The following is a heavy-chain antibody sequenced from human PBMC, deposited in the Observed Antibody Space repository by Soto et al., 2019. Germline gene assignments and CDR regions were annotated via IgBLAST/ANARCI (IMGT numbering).Heavy chain of an antibody. CDR2: IIPLFGTA. V-gene: IGHV1-69*01. CDR3: ATELGENPASPFDA. Sequence: QVQLVQSGADVKKPGSSAKVSCQASGVTFSSETLGWVRQAPGQGLEWVGGIIPLFGTASYAQKFQGRVTITSDESTSTVYMELSSLRSDDTAVYFCATELGENPASPFDAWGQGTLVTVSS. CDR1: GVTFSSET. J-gene: IGHJ4*02. D-gene: IGHD3-10*01.